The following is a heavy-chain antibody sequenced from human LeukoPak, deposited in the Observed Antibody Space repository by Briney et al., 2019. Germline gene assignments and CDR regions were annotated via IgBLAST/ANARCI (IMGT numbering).Heavy chain of an antibody. CDR2: ISVYNDDT. J-gene: IGHJ6*02. D-gene: IGHD5-24*01. CDR3: ARSTQLPSEYFNGMDV. Sequence: ASVKVSCQASGYAFRTYGISWVRQAVGQGLEWMGWISVYNDDTHYAQKFQGRLSMTTDTSRSTVYMELRSLRSDDTAVYFCARSTQLPSEYFNGMDVWGQGTTVTVSS. CDR1: GYAFRTYG. V-gene: IGHV1-18*01.